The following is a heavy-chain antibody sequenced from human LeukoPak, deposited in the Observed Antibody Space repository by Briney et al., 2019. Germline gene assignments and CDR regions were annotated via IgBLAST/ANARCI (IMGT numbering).Heavy chain of an antibody. Sequence: ASVKVSCKASGYTFTGYYMHWVRQAPGQGLEWMGWISAYNGNTNYAQKLQGRVTMTTDTSTSTAYMELRSLRSDDTAVYYCARAPQWLAPTYFDYWGQGTLVTVSS. CDR2: ISAYNGNT. CDR1: GYTFTGYY. J-gene: IGHJ4*02. V-gene: IGHV1-18*04. CDR3: ARAPQWLAPTYFDY. D-gene: IGHD6-19*01.